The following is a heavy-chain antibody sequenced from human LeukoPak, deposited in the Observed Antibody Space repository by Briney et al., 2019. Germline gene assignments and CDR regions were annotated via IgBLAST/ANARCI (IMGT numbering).Heavy chain of an antibody. CDR2: IYTSGNT. J-gene: IGHJ4*02. CDR3: ARRRSGYSHVDY. CDR1: GDSISSYY. D-gene: IGHD3-22*01. V-gene: IGHV4-4*09. Sequence: PSETLSLTCTVSGDSISSYYWSWIRQPPGKGREWIGHIYTSGNTDSNPSLKSRVTISADTSKNQSSLKLNSVSAADTAVYYCARRRSGYSHVDYWGQGTLVTVSS.